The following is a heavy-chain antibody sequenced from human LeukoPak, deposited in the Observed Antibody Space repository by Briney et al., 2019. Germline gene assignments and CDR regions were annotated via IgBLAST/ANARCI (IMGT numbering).Heavy chain of an antibody. CDR2: ISSSSSTI. Sequence: GGSLRLSCAASGFTFSSYSMNWVRQAPGKGLEWVSYISSSSSTIYYADSVKGRFTISRDNAKNSLYLQMNSLRAEDTAVYYCARDRIGRDGYNSYYYYGMDVWGQGTTVTVSS. CDR1: GFTFSSYS. D-gene: IGHD5-24*01. V-gene: IGHV3-48*04. CDR3: ARDRIGRDGYNSYYYYGMDV. J-gene: IGHJ6*02.